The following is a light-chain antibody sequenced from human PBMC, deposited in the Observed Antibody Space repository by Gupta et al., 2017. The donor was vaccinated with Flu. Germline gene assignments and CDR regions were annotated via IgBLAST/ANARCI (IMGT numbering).Light chain of an antibody. CDR2: GAS. V-gene: IGKV3-15*01. CDR3: QQSNNWPRT. J-gene: IGKJ1*01. CDR1: QSVSSS. Sequence: EIVMTQSPATLSVSPGERATLSCRASQSVSSSLAWYQQKPGQTPRLLIYGASTRAAGVPARFSGSGSGTEFTLTISSLQSEDFAVYYCQQSNNWPRTFGQGTKVEIK.